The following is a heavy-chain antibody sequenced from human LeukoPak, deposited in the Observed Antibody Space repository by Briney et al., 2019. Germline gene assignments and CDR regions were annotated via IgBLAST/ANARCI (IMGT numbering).Heavy chain of an antibody. D-gene: IGHD2-8*01. Sequence: GRSLRLSCAASGFILNDYGMHWVRQAPGKGLEWVADIWFDKNQHFADSVKGRFAISRDNSKNTVYLQINSLRAEATAVYYCARDRHCVNGVCHSPPGMDVWGQGTTVTVSS. V-gene: IGHV3-33*01. J-gene: IGHJ6*02. CDR3: ARDRHCVNGVCHSPPGMDV. CDR2: IWFDKNQ. CDR1: GFILNDYG.